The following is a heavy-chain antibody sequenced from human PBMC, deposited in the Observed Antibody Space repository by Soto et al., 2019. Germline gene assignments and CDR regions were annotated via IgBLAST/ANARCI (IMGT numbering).Heavy chain of an antibody. CDR1: GFTFNTFA. D-gene: IGHD3-22*01. J-gene: IGHJ6*02. V-gene: IGHV3-23*01. CDR3: AREGYYDSRGYPYGMDV. Sequence: GGSLRLSCVTSGFTFNTFAMSWVRRAPGKGLEWVSAISISGDRTYYADSVKGRFFISRDNSKNRVYLQMNSLISDDTAVYFCAREGYYDSRGYPYGMDVWGQGTAVTVSS. CDR2: ISISGDRT.